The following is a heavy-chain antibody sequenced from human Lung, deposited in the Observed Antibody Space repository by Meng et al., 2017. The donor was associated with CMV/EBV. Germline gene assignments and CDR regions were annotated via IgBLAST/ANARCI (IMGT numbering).Heavy chain of an antibody. CDR2: VRNDGSKK. CDR3: AKDDIGAGYYFVYY. V-gene: IGHV3-30*02. D-gene: IGHD3-9*01. J-gene: IGHJ4*03. Sequence: GESLKISCVVSGFTFSRYGMHWVRQAPGKGLEWVASVRNDGSKKYYADSVKGRFTISRDNSRNTLYLQMNSLRSEDTAVYFCAKDDIGAGYYFVYYWGQGTLVTVSS. CDR1: GFTFSRYG.